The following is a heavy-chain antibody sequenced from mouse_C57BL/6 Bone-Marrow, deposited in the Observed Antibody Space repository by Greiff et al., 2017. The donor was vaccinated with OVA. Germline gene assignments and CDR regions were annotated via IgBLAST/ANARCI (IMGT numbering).Heavy chain of an antibody. J-gene: IGHJ4*01. Sequence: QVQLKESGAELAKPGASVKLSCKASGYTFTSYWMHWVKQRPGQGLEWIGYINPSSGYTKYNQKFKDNATLTADKSSSTAYMQLSSLTYEDSAVYYCARSFTTVVAEEYYYAMDYWGQGTSVTVSS. CDR2: INPSSGYT. V-gene: IGHV1-7*01. CDR1: GYTFTSYW. D-gene: IGHD1-1*01. CDR3: ARSFTTVVAEEYYYAMDY.